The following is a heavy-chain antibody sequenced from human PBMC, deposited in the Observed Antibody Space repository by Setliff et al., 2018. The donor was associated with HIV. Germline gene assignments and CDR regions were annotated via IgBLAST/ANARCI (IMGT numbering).Heavy chain of an antibody. Sequence: SETLSLTCNVSGGSISSGTYYWSWIRQPAGKGLEWIGHTYTSGSANYNPSLKSRVTISVDTSKNQLSLKLSSVTAADTAVYFCARASLYYFDSTGHLFRALESRGPNGYGFDVWGQGTMVTVSS. D-gene: IGHD3-22*01. J-gene: IGHJ3*01. CDR3: ARASLYYFDSTGHLFRALESRGPNGYGFDV. CDR1: GGSISSGTYY. V-gene: IGHV4-61*09. CDR2: TYTSGSA.